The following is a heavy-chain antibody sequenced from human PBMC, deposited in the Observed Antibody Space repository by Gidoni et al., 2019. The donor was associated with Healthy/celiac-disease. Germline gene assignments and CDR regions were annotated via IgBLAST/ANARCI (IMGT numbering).Heavy chain of an antibody. CDR2: IIPIFGTA. D-gene: IGHD2-21*02. V-gene: IGHV1-69*01. Sequence: QVQLVQSGAEVKKPGSSVKVSCKASGGTFSSYAISWVRQAPGQGLEWMGGIIPIFGTANYAQKFQGRVTITADESTSTAYMELSSLRSEDTAVYYCAGSAYCGGDCYSDYWGQGTLVTVSS. CDR3: AGSAYCGGDCYSDY. CDR1: GGTFSSYA. J-gene: IGHJ4*02.